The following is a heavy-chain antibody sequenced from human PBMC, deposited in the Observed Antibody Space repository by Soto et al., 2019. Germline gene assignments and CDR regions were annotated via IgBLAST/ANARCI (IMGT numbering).Heavy chain of an antibody. Sequence: KPSETLSLTCTVSGGSISSSSYYWGWIRQPPGKGLECIGSIYYSGSTYYNPSLKSRVTISVDTSKNQFSLKLNSVTATDTAVYFCARQRYSKETINWFDPWGQGTLVTVSS. D-gene: IGHD4-4*01. CDR2: IYYSGST. CDR1: GGSISSSSYY. CDR3: ARQRYSKETINWFDP. V-gene: IGHV4-39*01. J-gene: IGHJ5*02.